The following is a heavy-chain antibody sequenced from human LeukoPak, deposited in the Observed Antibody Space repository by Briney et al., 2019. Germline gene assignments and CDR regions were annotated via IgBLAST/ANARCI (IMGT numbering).Heavy chain of an antibody. CDR3: ARRDYGSGSHWFDP. CDR1: GYSFTSYW. Sequence: GQPLKISCKGPGYSFTSYWIGWVRQMPGKGLGWMGIIFPGDSDTRYSPSFQGQVTISADKSISTAYLQWSSLKASDTAMYYCARRDYGSGSHWFDPWGQGTLVTVSS. D-gene: IGHD3-10*01. J-gene: IGHJ5*02. CDR2: IFPGDSDT. V-gene: IGHV5-51*01.